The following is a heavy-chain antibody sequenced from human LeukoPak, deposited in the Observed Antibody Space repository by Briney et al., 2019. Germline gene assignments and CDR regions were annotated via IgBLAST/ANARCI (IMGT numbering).Heavy chain of an antibody. J-gene: IGHJ4*02. D-gene: IGHD3-22*01. Sequence: GASVKVSCKASGGTFSSYAISWVRQAPGQGLEWMGGIIPIFGTANYAQKFQGRVTITADESTSTAYMELSSLRSEDTAVYYCARDRAGFRYDSSGNPNTFDYWGQGTLVTVSS. CDR3: ARDRAGFRYDSSGNPNTFDY. CDR2: IIPIFGTA. V-gene: IGHV1-69*13. CDR1: GGTFSSYA.